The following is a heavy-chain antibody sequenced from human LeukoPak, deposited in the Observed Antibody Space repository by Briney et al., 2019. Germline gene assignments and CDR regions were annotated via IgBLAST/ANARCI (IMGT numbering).Heavy chain of an antibody. V-gene: IGHV3-53*01. D-gene: IGHD1-26*01. CDR1: GFTVSSNY. CDR2: IYSGGST. CDR3: ASKKSYRWAAFDI. J-gene: IGHJ3*02. Sequence: PGGSLRLSCAASGFTVSSNYMSWVRQAPGKGLEWVSVIYSGGSTYYADSVKGRFTISRDNSKNTLYLQMNSLRAEDTAVYYRASKKSYRWAAFDIWGQGTMVTVSS.